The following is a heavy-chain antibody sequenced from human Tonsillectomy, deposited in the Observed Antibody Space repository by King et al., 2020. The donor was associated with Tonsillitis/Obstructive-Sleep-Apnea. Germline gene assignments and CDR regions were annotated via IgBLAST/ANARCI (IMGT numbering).Heavy chain of an antibody. V-gene: IGHV1-69*04. Sequence: QLVQSGAEVKKPGSSVKVSCKASGGTFSSYAISWVRQAPGQGLEWMGRIIPILGIAKYAQKFQGRVTITADKSTSTAYMELSSLRSEDPAVYYCARVGYCSSTNCYSLYYMDVWGKVTTVTVSS. CDR1: GGTFSSYA. J-gene: IGHJ6*03. D-gene: IGHD2-2*01. CDR3: ARVGYCSSTNCYSLYYMDV. CDR2: IIPILGIA.